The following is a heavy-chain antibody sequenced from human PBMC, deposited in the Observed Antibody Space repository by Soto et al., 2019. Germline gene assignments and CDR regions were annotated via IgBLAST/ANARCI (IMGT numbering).Heavy chain of an antibody. D-gene: IGHD1-26*01. J-gene: IGHJ4*02. CDR3: ARDLGGSYYAPVDY. CDR2: ISAYNGNT. Sequence: QVPLVQSGAEVKKPGASVKVSCKASGYTFTSYGISWVRQAPGQGLEWMGWISAYNGNTKYAQKLQGRVTTTTDTSXSTAYRELTSLRPDATAVYYCARDLGGSYYAPVDYWGQGTLVTVSS. CDR1: GYTFTSYG. V-gene: IGHV1-18*01.